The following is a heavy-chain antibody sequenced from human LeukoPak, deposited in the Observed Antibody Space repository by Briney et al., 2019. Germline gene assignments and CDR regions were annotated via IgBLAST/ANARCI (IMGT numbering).Heavy chain of an antibody. CDR1: GFTFSSYS. V-gene: IGHV3-21*01. Sequence: PGGSLRLSCAASGFTFSSYSMNWVRQAPGKGLEWVSSISSSSSYIYYADSVKGRFTISRDNAKNSLYLQMNSLRAEDTAVYYCARGRLINWNYYYGMDVWGQGTTVTVSS. D-gene: IGHD1-20*01. CDR3: ARGRLINWNYYYGMDV. J-gene: IGHJ6*02. CDR2: ISSSSSYI.